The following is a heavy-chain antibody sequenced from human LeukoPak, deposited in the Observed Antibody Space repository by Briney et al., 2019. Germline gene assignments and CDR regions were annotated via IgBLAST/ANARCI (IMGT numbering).Heavy chain of an antibody. CDR3: ARGRYSYGPNDY. V-gene: IGHV4-30-2*01. D-gene: IGHD5-18*01. CDR2: IYHSGST. J-gene: IGHJ4*02. CDR1: GGSISSGGYS. Sequence: SQTLSLTCAVSGGSISSGGYSWRWVRQPPGKGLEWIGYIYHSGSTYYNPSLKSRVTISVDRSKNQFSLKLSSVTAADTAVYYCARGRYSYGPNDYWGQGTLVTVSS.